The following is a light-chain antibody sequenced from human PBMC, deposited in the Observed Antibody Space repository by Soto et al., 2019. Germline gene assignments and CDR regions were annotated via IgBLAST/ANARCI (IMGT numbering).Light chain of an antibody. J-gene: IGKJ5*01. V-gene: IGKV1-33*01. CDR3: QQYENLPT. CDR2: AAS. CDR1: QSISSY. Sequence: DIQMTQSPSSLSASVGDRVTITCRASQSISSYLNWYQHKPGKAPKLLIYAASSFQSGVPSRFSGSESGTDFTFTISRLQPEDIATYYCQQYENLPTFGQGTRLEIK.